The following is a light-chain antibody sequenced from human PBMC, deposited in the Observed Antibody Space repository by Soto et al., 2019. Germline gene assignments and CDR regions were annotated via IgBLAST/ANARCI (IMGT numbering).Light chain of an antibody. CDR2: DAS. V-gene: IGKV3-11*01. J-gene: IGKJ5*01. Sequence: EIVLTQSPGTLSLSPGERATLSCRASQSFSSYLAWYQQKPGQAPRLLIYDASKRATGIPARFSCRGSGTDFTLTISSLEPEDFAVYYCQQRSNWPPVITFGQGTRLEIK. CDR1: QSFSSY. CDR3: QQRSNWPPVIT.